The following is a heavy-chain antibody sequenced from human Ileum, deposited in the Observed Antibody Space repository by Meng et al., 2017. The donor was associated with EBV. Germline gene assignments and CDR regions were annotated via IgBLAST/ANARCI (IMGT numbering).Heavy chain of an antibody. CDR3: GRDQGRELINH. J-gene: IGHJ4*02. CDR2: VYHRGDT. CDR1: GDSICSDIW. D-gene: IGHD1-7*01. Sequence: QVHLWELGPGGWNASGTLSLTSHVFGDSICSDIWWSWVRQPPGKGLEWIGEVYHRGDTNYNPSLKSRVDISVDKSKNQFYLSLFSVTAADTAVYYCGRDQGRELINHWGQGTLVTVSS. V-gene: IGHV4-4*02.